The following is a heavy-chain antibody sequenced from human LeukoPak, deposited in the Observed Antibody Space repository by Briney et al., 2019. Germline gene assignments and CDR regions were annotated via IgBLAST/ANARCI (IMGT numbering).Heavy chain of an antibody. J-gene: IGHJ3*02. V-gene: IGHV4-59*01. Sequence: SETLSLTCTVSGGSISSYYSSWIRQPPGEGLEWIGYIYYSGSTNYNPSLKSRVTISVTTSKNQSSLKLRSVTAADTAVYYCARVQGFWSGYWPFDIWGQGTMVTVSS. CDR3: ARVQGFWSGYWPFDI. CDR2: IYYSGST. CDR1: GGSISSYY. D-gene: IGHD3-3*01.